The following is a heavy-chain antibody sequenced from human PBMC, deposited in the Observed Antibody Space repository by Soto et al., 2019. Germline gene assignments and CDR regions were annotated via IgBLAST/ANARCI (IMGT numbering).Heavy chain of an antibody. D-gene: IGHD6-19*01. V-gene: IGHV4-59*08. Sequence: QVQLQESGPGLVKFSETLSLTCTVSGGSISNSYWRWIRQPPGKGLEWIGFIFRTGSTNYNPSVKSRVTMSVDTSNNKFSLNLRSVTAADTAVYYCARPSKEWLANDAFDIWGQGTMVTVSS. CDR1: GGSISNSY. CDR3: ARPSKEWLANDAFDI. J-gene: IGHJ3*02. CDR2: IFRTGST.